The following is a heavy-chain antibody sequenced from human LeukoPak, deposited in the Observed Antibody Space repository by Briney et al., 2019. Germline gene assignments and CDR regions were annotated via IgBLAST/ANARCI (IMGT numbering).Heavy chain of an antibody. J-gene: IGHJ4*02. CDR2: ISGSGGST. D-gene: IGHD2-2*01. Sequence: GGSLRLSCAASGFTFSSYAMSWVRQAPGKGLEWVSAISGSGGSTYYADSVKGRFTISRDNSKNTLYLQMNSLRAEDTAVYYCAKLQIYCSSTSCPGGLFDYWGQGTLVTVSS. CDR1: GFTFSSYA. V-gene: IGHV3-23*01. CDR3: AKLQIYCSSTSCPGGLFDY.